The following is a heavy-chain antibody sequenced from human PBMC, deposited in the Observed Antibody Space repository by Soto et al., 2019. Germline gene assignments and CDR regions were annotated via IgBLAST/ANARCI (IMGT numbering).Heavy chain of an antibody. CDR3: ARASGSNIHFDY. D-gene: IGHD1-26*01. J-gene: IGHJ4*02. CDR2: INTDGSST. V-gene: IGHV3-74*01. Sequence: EVKLVESRGGLVQPGGSLRLSCAASGLTFSSYWMHWVRQAPGKGLVWVSRINTDGSSTTYADSVKGRFTISRDNTKNTLYLQMNSLRVEDTAVYYCARASGSNIHFDYWGQGTLVTVSS. CDR1: GLTFSSYW.